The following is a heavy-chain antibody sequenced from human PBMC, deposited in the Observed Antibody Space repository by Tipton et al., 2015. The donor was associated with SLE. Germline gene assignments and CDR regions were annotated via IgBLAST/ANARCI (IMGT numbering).Heavy chain of an antibody. J-gene: IGHJ4*02. CDR1: GFTFSSYA. Sequence: SLRLSCAASGFTFSSYAMSWVRQAPGKGLEWVSTISGSGGNTYYADSVKGRFTISRDNSKNTLYLQMNSLRAEDTAVYYCARDVTTVTSYYFDYWGQGTLVTVSS. D-gene: IGHD4-17*01. V-gene: IGHV3-23*01. CDR3: ARDVTTVTSYYFDY. CDR2: ISGSGGNT.